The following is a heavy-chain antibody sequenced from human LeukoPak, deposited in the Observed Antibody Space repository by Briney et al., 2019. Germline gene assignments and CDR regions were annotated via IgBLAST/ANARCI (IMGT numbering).Heavy chain of an antibody. Sequence: SVKVSCKASGGTFSSYAISWVRQAPGQGLEWMGGIIPIFGTANYAQKFQGRVTITADKSTSTAYMELSSLRSEDTAVYYCARSTRRGYSYGLGYYFDYWGQGTLVTVSS. CDR3: ARSTRRGYSYGLGYYFDY. J-gene: IGHJ4*02. D-gene: IGHD5-18*01. CDR2: IIPIFGTA. CDR1: GGTFSSYA. V-gene: IGHV1-69*06.